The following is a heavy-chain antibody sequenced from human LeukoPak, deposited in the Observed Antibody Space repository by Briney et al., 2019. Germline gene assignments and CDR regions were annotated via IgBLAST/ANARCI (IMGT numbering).Heavy chain of an antibody. J-gene: IGHJ4*02. CDR2: IYPGACDT. CDR3: ARLGIAAAGTQESFCDY. D-gene: IGHD6-13*01. V-gene: IGHV5-51*03. CDR1: GHILSSYW. Sequence: GEALNVSCKATGHILSSYWCGWWCQMPGKGLGWMWIIYPGACDTRYSPSFQGQVTISADKSISAAYLQWGSLKASDTAMYYCARLGIAAAGTQESFCDYWGQGTLVTVSS.